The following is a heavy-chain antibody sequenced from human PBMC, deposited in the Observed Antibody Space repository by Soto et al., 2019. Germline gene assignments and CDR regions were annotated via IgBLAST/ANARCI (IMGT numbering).Heavy chain of an antibody. Sequence: EVQLVESGGGLVQPGGSLRLSCAASGFTFSSYWMHWVRQAPGKGLVWVSRINSDGCSTSYADSVKGRFTISRDNAKNTLYLQMNSLRAEDTAVYYCARDIEFSGSYRYWYFDLWGRGTLVTVSS. CDR2: INSDGCST. J-gene: IGHJ2*01. V-gene: IGHV3-74*01. CDR3: ARDIEFSGSYRYWYFDL. D-gene: IGHD1-26*01. CDR1: GFTFSSYW.